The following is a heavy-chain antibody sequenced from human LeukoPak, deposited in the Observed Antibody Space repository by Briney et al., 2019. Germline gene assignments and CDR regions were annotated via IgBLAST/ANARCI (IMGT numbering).Heavy chain of an antibody. J-gene: IGHJ4*02. V-gene: IGHV3-21*01. D-gene: IGHD2-15*01. Sequence: GGSLRLSCAASGFTFSSYSMNWVRQAPGKGLEWVSSISSSSSYMYYADSVKGRFTISRDNAKNSLYLQMNSLRAEDTAVYYCARDSGLGYCSGGSCSFDYWGQGTLVTVSS. CDR3: ARDSGLGYCSGGSCSFDY. CDR2: ISSSSSYM. CDR1: GFTFSSYS.